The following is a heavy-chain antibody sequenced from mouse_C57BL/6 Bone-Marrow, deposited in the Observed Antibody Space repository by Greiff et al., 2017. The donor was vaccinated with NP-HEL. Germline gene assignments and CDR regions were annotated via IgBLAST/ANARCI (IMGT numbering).Heavy chain of an antibody. CDR3: AREVPHYSNYFGY. D-gene: IGHD2-5*01. J-gene: IGHJ2*01. Sequence: QVQLQQSGAELARPGASVKMSCKASGYTFTSYTMHWVKQRPGQGLEWIGYINPSSGYTKYNQKFKDTATLTADKSSRTAYMQLSSLTSEDSAGFYFAREVPHYSNYFGYGGQSTTLTVPS. V-gene: IGHV1-4*01. CDR1: GYTFTSYT. CDR2: INPSSGYT.